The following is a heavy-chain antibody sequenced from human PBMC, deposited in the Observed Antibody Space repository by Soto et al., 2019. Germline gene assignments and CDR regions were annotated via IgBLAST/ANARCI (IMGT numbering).Heavy chain of an antibody. CDR2: ISSSSSDI. CDR1: GFTFSSYS. CDR3: ARDLGEYCTNGVCYTRYYYYGMEV. V-gene: IGHV3-21*01. J-gene: IGHJ6*02. D-gene: IGHD2-8*01. Sequence: GGSLRLSCAASGFTFSSYSMNWVRQAPGKGLEWVASISSSSSDIYYADSVKGRFTISRDNAKNSLYLQMNSLRAEDTAVYYCARDLGEYCTNGVCYTRYYYYGMEVWGQGTTVTVSS.